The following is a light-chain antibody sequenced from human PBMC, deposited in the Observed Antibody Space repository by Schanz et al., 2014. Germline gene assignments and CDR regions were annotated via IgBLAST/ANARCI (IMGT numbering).Light chain of an antibody. CDR1: QSVSSTY. Sequence: EIVLTQSPGTLSLSPGERATLSCRASQSVSSTYLAWYQQKPGQAPRLLVYGTSSRAAGIPDRFSGSGSGADFILTISRLEPEDFAVYYCQQYGNSPPTFGQGTKVEIK. V-gene: IGKV3-20*01. CDR2: GTS. CDR3: QQYGNSPPT. J-gene: IGKJ1*01.